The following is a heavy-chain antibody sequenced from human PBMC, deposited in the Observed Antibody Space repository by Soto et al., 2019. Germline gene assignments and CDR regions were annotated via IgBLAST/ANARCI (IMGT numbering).Heavy chain of an antibody. CDR3: ARDRLMATAGTARHYFGLDV. V-gene: IGHV4-31*03. Sequence: SETLSLTCTISGGSIRSGGYYWSWVRQNPRRGLEWIGNIYYSGNTYYNPSLKSRLTISVDTSKNQFSLNLSSVTAADTAVYYCARDRLMATAGTARHYFGLDVWGQGTTVTVSS. D-gene: IGHD5-18*01. CDR2: IYYSGNT. J-gene: IGHJ6*02. CDR1: GGSIRSGGYY.